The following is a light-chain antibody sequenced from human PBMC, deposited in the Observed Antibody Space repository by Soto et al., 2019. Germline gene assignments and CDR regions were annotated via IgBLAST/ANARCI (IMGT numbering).Light chain of an antibody. J-gene: IGKJ1*01. CDR1: QSVSSN. CDR2: GAS. CDR3: QQYNIWPRA. Sequence: EIVMTQSPATQSVSPGERATLSCRASQSVSSNLAWYQQKPGQAPRLLIYGASNRATGTPARFSGSGTGPEFTLTISSLQSEDFAVYYCQQYNIWPRAFGQGTKVEIK. V-gene: IGKV3D-15*01.